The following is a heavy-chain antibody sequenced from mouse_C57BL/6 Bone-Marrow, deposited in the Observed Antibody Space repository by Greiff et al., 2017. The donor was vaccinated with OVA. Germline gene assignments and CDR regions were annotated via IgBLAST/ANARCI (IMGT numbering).Heavy chain of an antibody. D-gene: IGHD1-1*01. CDR3: ARALLLRFYAMDY. V-gene: IGHV1-59*01. Sequence: QVQLKQPGAELVRPGTSVKLSCKASGYTFTSYWMHWVKQRPGQGLEWIGVIDPSDSYTNYNQKFKGKATLTLDTSSSTAYMQLSSLTSEDSAVYYCARALLLRFYAMDYWGQGTSVTVSS. J-gene: IGHJ4*01. CDR1: GYTFTSYW. CDR2: IDPSDSYT.